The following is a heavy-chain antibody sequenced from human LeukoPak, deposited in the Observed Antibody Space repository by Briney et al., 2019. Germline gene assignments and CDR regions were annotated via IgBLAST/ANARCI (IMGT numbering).Heavy chain of an antibody. Sequence: GGSLRLSCAASGFTFSSYAMSWVRQAPGKGLEWVSAISGSGGSTYYADSVKGRFTISRDNSKNTLYLQMNSLRAEDTAVYYCAKTGPYYDILTGYSLFDYWGQGTLVTVSS. V-gene: IGHV3-23*01. D-gene: IGHD3-9*01. J-gene: IGHJ4*02. CDR1: GFTFSSYA. CDR3: AKTGPYYDILTGYSLFDY. CDR2: ISGSGGST.